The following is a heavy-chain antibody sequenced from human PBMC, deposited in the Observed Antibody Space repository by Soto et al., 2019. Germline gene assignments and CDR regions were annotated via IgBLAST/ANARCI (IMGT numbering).Heavy chain of an antibody. CDR1: GFTFKNSA. V-gene: IGHV3-23*01. CDR3: AKEVL. Sequence: GGSLRLSCAASGFTFKNSALSWVRQAPGKGLEWVSAISGSGGDTYYADSVRGRFTISRGNSKSTLYLQMNSLRAEDTAVYYCAKEVLGGQGTLVTVSS. J-gene: IGHJ4*02. D-gene: IGHD2-15*01. CDR2: ISGSGGDT.